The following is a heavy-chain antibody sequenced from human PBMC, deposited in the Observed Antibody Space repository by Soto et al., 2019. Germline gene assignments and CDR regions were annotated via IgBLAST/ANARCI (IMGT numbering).Heavy chain of an antibody. V-gene: IGHV3-30-3*01. Sequence: QVQLVESGGGVVQPGRSLRLSCAASGFTFSSYAMHWVRQAPGKGLEWVALTSYDGSKKYYADSVKGRFTISRDNSKNTLYLQMNSLRAEDTAVYYCARATGGYDSTFDYWGQGTLVNVSS. CDR1: GFTFSSYA. CDR3: ARATGGYDSTFDY. J-gene: IGHJ4*02. D-gene: IGHD5-12*01. CDR2: TSYDGSKK.